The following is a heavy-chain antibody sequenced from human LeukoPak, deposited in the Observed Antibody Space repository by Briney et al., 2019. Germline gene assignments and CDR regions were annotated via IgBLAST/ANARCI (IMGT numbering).Heavy chain of an antibody. V-gene: IGHV1-69*10. CDR2: IIPILGIA. D-gene: IGHD6-13*01. Sequence: ASVKVSCKASGGTFSSYAISWVRQAPGQGLEWMGGIIPILGIANYAQKFQGRVTITADKSTSTAYMELSSLRSEDTAVYYCARAAAAGTEQWFDPWGQGTLVTVSS. CDR3: ARAAAAGTEQWFDP. J-gene: IGHJ5*02. CDR1: GGTFSSYA.